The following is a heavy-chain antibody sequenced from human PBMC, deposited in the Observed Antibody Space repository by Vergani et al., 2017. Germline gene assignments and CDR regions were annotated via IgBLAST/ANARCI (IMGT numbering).Heavy chain of an antibody. CDR1: GFTLSSHA. CDR2: IWYDVSKE. CDR3: AKDNVPGYYDSSGYCDY. V-gene: IGHV3-33*06. J-gene: IGHJ4*02. Sequence: QVQLEESGGGVVQPGRSLRLSCAGSGFTLSSHAMHWVRQAPGKGLEWVAFIWYDVSKEYYADSVKGRFTISRDNSKNTLYLQMNNLRAADTAVYYCAKDNVPGYYDSSGYCDYWGQGTLVTVSS. D-gene: IGHD3-22*01.